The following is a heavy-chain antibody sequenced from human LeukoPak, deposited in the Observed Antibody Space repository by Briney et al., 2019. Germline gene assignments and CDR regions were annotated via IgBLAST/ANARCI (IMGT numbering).Heavy chain of an antibody. V-gene: IGHV1-18*01. Sequence: ASVNVSCKASGYTFTSYGISWVRQAPGQGLEWMGWISAYNGNTNYAQKLQGRVTMTTDTSTGTAYMELRSLRSDDTAVYYCARDQAIFGVVINNWFDPWGQGTLVTVSS. J-gene: IGHJ5*02. CDR1: GYTFTSYG. CDR2: ISAYNGNT. D-gene: IGHD3-3*01. CDR3: ARDQAIFGVVINNWFDP.